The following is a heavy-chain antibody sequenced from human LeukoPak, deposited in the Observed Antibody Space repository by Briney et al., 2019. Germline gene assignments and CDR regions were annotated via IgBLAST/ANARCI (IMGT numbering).Heavy chain of an antibody. D-gene: IGHD3-3*01. CDR2: MNPNSGNT. Sequence: NWVRXAXGQGLEWMGWMNPNSGNTGYAQKFQRRVTMTSNTSISTAYMELSSLRSEDTAVYYCARGLNYDFWSGYYYDYWGQGTLVTVSS. V-gene: IGHV1-8*01. J-gene: IGHJ4*02. CDR3: ARGLNYDFWSGYYYDY.